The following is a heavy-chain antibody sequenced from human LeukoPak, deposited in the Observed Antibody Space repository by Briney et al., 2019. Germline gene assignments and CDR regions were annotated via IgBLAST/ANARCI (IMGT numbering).Heavy chain of an antibody. D-gene: IGHD3-16*02. J-gene: IGHJ4*02. CDR3: AKDTPYDYVWGSYRYTGY. V-gene: IGHV3-30*02. Sequence: GGSLRLSCAASGFTFSSYGMHWVRQAPGKGLEWVAFIRYDGSNKYYADSVKGRFIISRDNSKNTLYLQMNSLRAEDTAVYYCAKDTPYDYVWGSYRYTGYWGQGTLVTVSS. CDR2: IRYDGSNK. CDR1: GFTFSSYG.